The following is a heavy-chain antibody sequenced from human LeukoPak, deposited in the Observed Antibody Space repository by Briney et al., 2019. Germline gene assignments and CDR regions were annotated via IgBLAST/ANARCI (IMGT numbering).Heavy chain of an antibody. CDR2: IIPIFGTA. CDR3: ARGDLPDFNYFDY. V-gene: IGHV1-69*13. D-gene: IGHD1-14*01. Sequence: SVKVSCKASGGTFSSYAISWVRQAPGQGLECMGGIIPIFGTANYAQKFQGRVTITADESTSTAYMELSSLRSEDTAVYYCARGDLPDFNYFDYWGQGTLVTVSS. J-gene: IGHJ4*02. CDR1: GGTFSSYA.